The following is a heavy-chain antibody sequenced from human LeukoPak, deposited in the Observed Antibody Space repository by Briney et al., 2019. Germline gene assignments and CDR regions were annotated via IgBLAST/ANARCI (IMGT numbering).Heavy chain of an antibody. CDR2: IKPDGSDK. D-gene: IGHD1-26*01. V-gene: IGHV3-7*01. CDR1: GFTFSTYW. Sequence: GGSLRLSCAASGFTFSTYWVTWVRQAPGKGLEWVANIKPDGSDKYYLDSVKGRFTISRDNAKNSVYLQMNSLGVEDTAVYYCVRGGRGERPNYWGQGTLVTVSS. J-gene: IGHJ4*02. CDR3: VRGGRGERPNY.